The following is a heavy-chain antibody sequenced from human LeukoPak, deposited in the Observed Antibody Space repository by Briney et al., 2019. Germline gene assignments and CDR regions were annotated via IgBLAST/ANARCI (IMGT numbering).Heavy chain of an antibody. D-gene: IGHD4-17*01. CDR3: ATSTVTKYQYYYYYMDV. CDR1: GFTFSNDV. Sequence: GGSLRLSCAASGFTFSNDVIRWVRQAPGKGLELVSAINGSGGRTYYTDSVEGHFTISRDNSKNTLYLKMNSLRAEDTAVYYCATSTVTKYQYYYYYMDVWGKGTTVTVSS. J-gene: IGHJ6*03. CDR2: INGSGGRT. V-gene: IGHV3-23*01.